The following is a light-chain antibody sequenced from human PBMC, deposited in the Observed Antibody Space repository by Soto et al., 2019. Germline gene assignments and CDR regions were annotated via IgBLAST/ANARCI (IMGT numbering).Light chain of an antibody. CDR1: QSVSNW. J-gene: IGKJ1*01. Sequence: DIQMTQSPSTLSASVGDRVTITCRASQSVSNWLAWYQQKRGKAPELLIYDASRLKSGVPSRFSGSVSGTEFTLTISSLQPDDFATYYCQQYNTYSAFGQGTKVEIK. CDR2: DAS. V-gene: IGKV1-5*01. CDR3: QQYNTYSA.